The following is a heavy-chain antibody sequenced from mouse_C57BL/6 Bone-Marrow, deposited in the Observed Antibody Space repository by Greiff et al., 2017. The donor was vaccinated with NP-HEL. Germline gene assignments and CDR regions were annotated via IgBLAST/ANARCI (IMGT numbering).Heavy chain of an antibody. J-gene: IGHJ3*01. D-gene: IGHD2-1*01. V-gene: IGHV1-64*01. CDR2: IHPNSGST. CDR3: ARRGVVTTGFAY. CDR1: GYTFTSYW. Sequence: QVQLQQPGAELVKPGASVKLSCKASGYTFTSYWMHWVKQRPGQGLEWIGMIHPNSGSTNYNEKFKSKATLTVDKSSSPAYMQLSSLPSEDSAVYDGARRGVVTTGFAYWGQGTLVTVSA.